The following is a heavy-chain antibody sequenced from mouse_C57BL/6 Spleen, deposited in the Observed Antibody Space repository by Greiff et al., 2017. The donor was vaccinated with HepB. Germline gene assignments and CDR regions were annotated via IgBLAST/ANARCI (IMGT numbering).Heavy chain of an antibody. CDR2: INPSSGYT. J-gene: IGHJ2*01. V-gene: IGHV1-7*01. CDR3: ARSLDSSGYGFDY. Sequence: VQLQQSGAELAKPGASVKLSCKASGYTFTSYWMHWVKQRPGQGLEWIGYINPSSGYTKYNQKFKDKATLTADKSSSTAYMQLSSLTYEDSAVYYCARSLDSSGYGFDYWGQGTTLTVSS. D-gene: IGHD3-2*02. CDR1: GYTFTSYW.